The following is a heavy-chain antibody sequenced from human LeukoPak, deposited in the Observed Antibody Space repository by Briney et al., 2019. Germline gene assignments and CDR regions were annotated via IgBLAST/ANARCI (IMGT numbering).Heavy chain of an antibody. D-gene: IGHD3-16*01. V-gene: IGHV4-59*01. Sequence: SETLSLTCTVSGGSISSYYWSWIRQPPGKGLEWIGYIYYSGSTNYNPSLKSRVAISVDTSRNQLSPKLSSVTAADTAVYYCATLPFGGPRRVFDYWGQGIPVTVSS. CDR1: GGSISSYY. CDR2: IYYSGST. J-gene: IGHJ4*02. CDR3: ATLPFGGPRRVFDY.